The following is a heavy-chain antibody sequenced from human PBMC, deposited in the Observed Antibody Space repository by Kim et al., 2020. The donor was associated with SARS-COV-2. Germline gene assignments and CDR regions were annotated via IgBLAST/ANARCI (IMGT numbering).Heavy chain of an antibody. D-gene: IGHD5-12*01. Sequence: SETLSLICAVSGGSISSGNWWSWVRQSPGKGLEWIGEIHHSGDTYYNPSLKSPVTISVDKSMNQVSLKLTSVTAADTAVYYCAGQGRDGYTWAYWGRGTL. CDR1: GGSISSGNW. V-gene: IGHV4-4*02. CDR3: AGQGRDGYTWAY. CDR2: IHHSGDT. J-gene: IGHJ4*02.